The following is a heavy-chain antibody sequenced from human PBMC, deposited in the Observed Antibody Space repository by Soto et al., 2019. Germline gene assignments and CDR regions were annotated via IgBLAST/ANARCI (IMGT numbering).Heavy chain of an antibody. Sequence: GESLIHSYQDSGFTYRNYWLSWLREDPGVRLVWAANIKQDGSEKYYVDSVKGRFTISRDNAKNSLYLQMNSLRAEDTAVYYCARFYYDSSGYLPSPYYYYYGMDVWG. V-gene: IGHV3-7*04. D-gene: IGHD3-22*01. J-gene: IGHJ6*02. CDR3: ARFYYDSSGYLPSPYYYYYGMDV. CDR2: IKQDGSEK. CDR1: GFTYRNYW.